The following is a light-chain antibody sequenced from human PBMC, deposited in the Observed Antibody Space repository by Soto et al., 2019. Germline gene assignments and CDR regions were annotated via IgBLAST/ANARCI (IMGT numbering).Light chain of an antibody. V-gene: IGLV2-8*01. J-gene: IGLJ2*01. CDR1: SSDVGGYNY. CDR2: EVT. CDR3: SSYAGSNNVA. Sequence: QSALTQPPSASGSPGQSVTISCTGTSSDVGGYNYVSWYQQHPGKAPKLMIYEVTKRPSGVPDRFSGSKSGNTASLTVSGLQAEDEADYYCSSYAGSNNVAFGGGTQLTVL.